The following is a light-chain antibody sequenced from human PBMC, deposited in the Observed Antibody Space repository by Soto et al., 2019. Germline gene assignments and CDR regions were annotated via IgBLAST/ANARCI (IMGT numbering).Light chain of an antibody. Sequence: EIVLTQSPGTLSLSPGERATLSCRASQSVSSYLAWYQQKPGQAPRLLIYGASSRATGIPDSFSASGSGTDFTLTISRLEPEDFAVYYCQQYGSSSRTFGQGTKVEIK. CDR2: GAS. CDR3: QQYGSSSRT. CDR1: QSVSSY. J-gene: IGKJ1*01. V-gene: IGKV3-20*01.